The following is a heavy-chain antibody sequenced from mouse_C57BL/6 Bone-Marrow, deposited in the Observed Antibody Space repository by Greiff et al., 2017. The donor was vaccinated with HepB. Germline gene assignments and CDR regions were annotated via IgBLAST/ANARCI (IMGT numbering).Heavy chain of an antibody. CDR1: GYTFTSYW. J-gene: IGHJ3*01. CDR2: IHPNSGST. CDR3: ARKEGGTWFAY. Sequence: QVQLQQPGAELVKPGASVKLSCKASGYTFTSYWMHWVKQRPGQGLEWIGMIHPNSGSTNYNEKFKSKATLTVDKSSSTAYMQLSSLTSEEAAVYYCARKEGGTWFAYWGQGTLVTVSA. D-gene: IGHD3-3*01. V-gene: IGHV1-64*01.